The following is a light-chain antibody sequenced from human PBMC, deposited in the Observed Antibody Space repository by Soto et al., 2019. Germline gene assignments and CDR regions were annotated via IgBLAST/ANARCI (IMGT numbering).Light chain of an antibody. Sequence: DIQMTQSPSTLSASVGDMVTITFRASQSIRDWLAWYQQIPGKAPKLLIYKASNLETGVPSRFSGTGSGTEFTLIINGLQPDDFATYYCQQYHSDSLRTFGQGTKVDIK. V-gene: IGKV1-5*03. CDR3: QQYHSDSLRT. CDR1: QSIRDW. CDR2: KAS. J-gene: IGKJ1*01.